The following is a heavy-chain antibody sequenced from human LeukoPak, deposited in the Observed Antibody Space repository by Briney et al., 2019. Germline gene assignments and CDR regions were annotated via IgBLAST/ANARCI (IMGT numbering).Heavy chain of an antibody. V-gene: IGHV3-30-3*01. CDR3: ARESIFGVVTATFDY. CDR1: GFTFSSYA. Sequence: GGSLRLSCAASGFTFSSYAMHWVRQAPGKGLEWVAVISYDGSNKYYADSVKGRFTISRDNSKNTLYLQMNSLRAEDTAVYYCARESIFGVVTATFDYWGLGTLVTVSS. D-gene: IGHD3-3*01. J-gene: IGHJ4*02. CDR2: ISYDGSNK.